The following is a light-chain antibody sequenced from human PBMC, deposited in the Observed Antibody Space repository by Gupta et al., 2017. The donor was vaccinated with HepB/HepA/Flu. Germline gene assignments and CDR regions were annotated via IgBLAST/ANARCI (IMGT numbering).Light chain of an antibody. CDR2: EVT. V-gene: IGLV2-11*01. Sequence: QSALTQPRSVSGSPGQSVTISSIRTSSAVGSYNYVSWHRHHPGKAPKLMIYEVTKRPSGVPDRFSGSKSGNTASLTISGLQAEDEADYYCCSYAGSDIVVFGGGTKRTVL. J-gene: IGLJ2*01. CDR1: SSAVGSYNY. CDR3: CSYAGSDIVV.